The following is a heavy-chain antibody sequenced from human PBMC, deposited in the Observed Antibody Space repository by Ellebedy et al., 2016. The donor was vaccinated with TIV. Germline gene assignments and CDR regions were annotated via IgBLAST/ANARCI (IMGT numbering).Heavy chain of an antibody. Sequence: SGPTLVKPTQTLTLTCTFSGFSLSTSGMCVSWIRQPPGKALEWLALIDWDDDKYYSTSLKTRLTISKDTSKNQVVLTMTNMDPVDTATYYCARIRVGYYGSGSYYRGFDYWGQGTLVTVSS. CDR2: IDWDDDK. D-gene: IGHD3-10*01. CDR1: GFSLSTSGMC. J-gene: IGHJ4*02. CDR3: ARIRVGYYGSGSYYRGFDY. V-gene: IGHV2-70*01.